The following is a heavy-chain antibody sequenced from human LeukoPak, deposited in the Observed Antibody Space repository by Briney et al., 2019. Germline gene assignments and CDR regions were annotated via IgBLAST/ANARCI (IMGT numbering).Heavy chain of an antibody. V-gene: IGHV3-7*03. CDR3: ARDHYYYGSGSYYMF. CDR1: GFTFSSYW. J-gene: IGHJ4*02. CDR2: IKQDGSEK. Sequence: PVGSLRLSCAASGFTFSSYWMSWVRQAPGKGLEWVANIKQDGSEKYYVDSVKGRFTISRDNAKNSLYLQMNSLRAEDTAVYYCARDHYYYGSGSYYMFWGQGTLVTVSS. D-gene: IGHD3-10*01.